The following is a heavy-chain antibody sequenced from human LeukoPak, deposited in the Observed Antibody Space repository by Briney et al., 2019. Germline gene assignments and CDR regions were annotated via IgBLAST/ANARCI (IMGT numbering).Heavy chain of an antibody. V-gene: IGHV4-39*01. J-gene: IGHJ3*02. CDR2: IYYSGST. Sequence: SETLSLTCSVSGGSISRSRDYWGWIRQPPGKGLEWIGSIYYSGSTYYNPSLESRVTISVDSSKNQFSLKLSSVTVADTAVYYCARHDQVSTSSPKFNDAFDIWGQGTMVTVSS. D-gene: IGHD2-2*01. CDR1: GGSISRSRDY. CDR3: ARHDQVSTSSPKFNDAFDI.